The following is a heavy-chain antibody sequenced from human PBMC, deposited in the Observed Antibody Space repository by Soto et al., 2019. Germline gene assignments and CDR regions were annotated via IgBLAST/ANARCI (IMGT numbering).Heavy chain of an antibody. V-gene: IGHV3-23*01. D-gene: IGHD1-1*01. CDR3: AKSLSASPNYFFDS. J-gene: IGHJ4*02. CDR1: GLPFSSYA. Sequence: VGSLRLSCAASGLPFSSYAMSWVRQAPGKGLEWVSGISGSGGITYYADSVKGRFTISRDNSKNTLYLQMNSLRADDTAVYFCAKSLSASPNYFFDSWGQGTLVTVSS. CDR2: ISGSGGIT.